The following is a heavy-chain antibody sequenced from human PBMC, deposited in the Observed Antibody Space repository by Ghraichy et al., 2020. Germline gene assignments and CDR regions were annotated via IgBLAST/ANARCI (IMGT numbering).Heavy chain of an antibody. V-gene: IGHV3-43*01. D-gene: IGHD2-2*01. CDR1: GFSFDDYT. CDR2: IPWDGGTT. CDR3: AKEGSSTRPFDY. Sequence: GGSLRLSCAASGFSFDDYTMHWVRQGPGKGLEWVSLIPWDGGTTYYADSVKGRFTISRDNSKNSLYLQMNSLKTEDTALYYCAKEGSSTRPFDYWGQGTLVTVSS. J-gene: IGHJ4*02.